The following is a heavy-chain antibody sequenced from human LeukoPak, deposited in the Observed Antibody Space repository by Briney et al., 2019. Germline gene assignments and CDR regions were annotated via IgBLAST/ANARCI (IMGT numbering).Heavy chain of an antibody. V-gene: IGHV3-23*01. CDR2: ISGSGGST. CDR3: AKVLRYFDWLIDY. CDR1: GFTFSSYG. Sequence: GGTLRLSCAASGFTFSSYGMSWVRQAPGKGLEWVSAISGSGGSTYYADSVKGRFTISRDNSKNTLYLQMSSLRAEDTAVYYCAKVLRYFDWLIDYWGQGTLVTVSS. D-gene: IGHD3-9*01. J-gene: IGHJ4*02.